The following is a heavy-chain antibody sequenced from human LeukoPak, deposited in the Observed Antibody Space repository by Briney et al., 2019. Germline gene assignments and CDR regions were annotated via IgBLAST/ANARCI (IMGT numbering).Heavy chain of an antibody. Sequence: PGGSLRLSCAASGFTFSSYAMHWVRQAPGKGPEWVAVISYDGSNKYYADSVKGRFTISRDNSKNTLYLQMNSLRAEDTAVYYCARGAFDDFWSGYWALFDYWGQGTLVTVSS. D-gene: IGHD3-3*01. V-gene: IGHV3-30-3*01. CDR3: ARGAFDDFWSGYWALFDY. CDR1: GFTFSSYA. CDR2: ISYDGSNK. J-gene: IGHJ4*02.